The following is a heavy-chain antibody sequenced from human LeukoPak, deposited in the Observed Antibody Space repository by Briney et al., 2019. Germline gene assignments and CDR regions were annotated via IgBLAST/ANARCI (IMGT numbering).Heavy chain of an antibody. CDR2: IYYSGST. CDR1: GGSISSHY. V-gene: IGHV4-59*11. CDR3: ARWVDTAMEPYNWFDP. Sequence: SETLPLTCTVSGGSISSHYWSWIRQPPGKGLEWIGYIYYSGSTYYNPSLKSRVTISVDTSKNQFSLKLSSVTAAGTAVYYCARWVDTAMEPYNWFDPWGQGTLVTVSS. D-gene: IGHD5-18*01. J-gene: IGHJ5*02.